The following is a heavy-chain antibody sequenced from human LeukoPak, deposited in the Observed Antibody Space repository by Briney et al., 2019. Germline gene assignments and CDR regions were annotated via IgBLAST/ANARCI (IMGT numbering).Heavy chain of an antibody. V-gene: IGHV4-34*01. CDR1: GGSFSGYY. D-gene: IGHD3-22*01. Sequence: TSETLSLTSAVYGGSFSGYYWSWIRQPPGKGLEWIGEINHSGSTNYNPSLKSRVTISVDTSKNQFSLKLSSVTAADTAVYYCARDPHLNYDSSGNYYFDYWGQGTLVTVSS. CDR2: INHSGST. CDR3: ARDPHLNYDSSGNYYFDY. J-gene: IGHJ4*02.